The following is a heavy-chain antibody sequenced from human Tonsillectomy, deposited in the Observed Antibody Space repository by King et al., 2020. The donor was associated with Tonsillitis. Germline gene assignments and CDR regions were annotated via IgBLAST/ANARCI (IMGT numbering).Heavy chain of an antibody. V-gene: IGHV3-7*04. CDR2: IKQDGSEK. CDR3: ARVSRAPFRVLFDP. CDR1: GFTFSSYW. D-gene: IGHD3-10*01. J-gene: IGHJ5*02. Sequence: VQLVESGGGLVQPGGSLRLSCAASGFTFSSYWMSWVRQVPGKGLEWVANIKQDGSEKYYVDSVKGRFTISRDNAKNSLYLQMNSLRAEDTAVYYCARVSRAPFRVLFDPWGQGTLVTVSS.